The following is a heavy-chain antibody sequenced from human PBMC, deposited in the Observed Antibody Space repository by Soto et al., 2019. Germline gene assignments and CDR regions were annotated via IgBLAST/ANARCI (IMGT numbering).Heavy chain of an antibody. J-gene: IGHJ4*02. CDR3: VIDIR. Sequence: EVQLVESGGGLVQPGGSLGLSCAASGFTFNNFWMYWVRQTPEKGLVWVSGINSDGTTTIYADSVKGRFTISRDNAKNTLYLQMNSLTVEDTAIYYCVIDIRWGQGTLVTVSS. CDR2: INSDGTTT. CDR1: GFTFNNFW. V-gene: IGHV3-74*01.